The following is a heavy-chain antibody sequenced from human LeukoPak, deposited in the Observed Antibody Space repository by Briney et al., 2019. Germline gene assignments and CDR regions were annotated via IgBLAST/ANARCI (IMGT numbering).Heavy chain of an antibody. Sequence: GASVKVSCKASGYTFTIYAMHWVRQAPGQRLEWMGWINAGNGNTKYSQKLQGRVTITRDTSASTAYMELSSLRSEDTAVYYCAGVGQWLVREYYFDYWGQGTLVTVSS. CDR2: INAGNGNT. J-gene: IGHJ4*02. D-gene: IGHD6-19*01. CDR1: GYTFTIYA. V-gene: IGHV1-3*01. CDR3: AGVGQWLVREYYFDY.